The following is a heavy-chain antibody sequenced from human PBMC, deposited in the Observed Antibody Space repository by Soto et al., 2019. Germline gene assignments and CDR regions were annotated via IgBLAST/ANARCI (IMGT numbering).Heavy chain of an antibody. CDR3: AKETIQVGGPNYFDY. CDR1: GFPFSRYG. Sequence: VQLVESGGGVVQPGRSLRLLCEASGFPFSRYGMHWVRQAPGMGLEWVAVISWDGLAQYYGDSVRGRFTISRDNSQSTLYLQINSLRTEDTAIYYCAKETIQVGGPNYFDYWGQGVLVTVSS. V-gene: IGHV3-30*18. CDR2: ISWDGLAQ. J-gene: IGHJ4*02. D-gene: IGHD1-1*01.